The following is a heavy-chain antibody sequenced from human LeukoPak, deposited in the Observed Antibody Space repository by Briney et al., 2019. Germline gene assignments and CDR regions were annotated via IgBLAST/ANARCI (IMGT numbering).Heavy chain of an antibody. V-gene: IGHV5-51*01. CDR1: GYTFTHGW. CDR2: IYPRDSDT. Sequence: GESLKISCEASGYTFTHGWIGWVRQMPGTGLEWVGIIYPRDSDTIYSPSFQGHVTISADTSINTAYLEWRSLEASDTAMYYCARHSDVVGAIWGQGTQVTVSS. D-gene: IGHD3-16*01. J-gene: IGHJ4*02. CDR3: ARHSDVVGAI.